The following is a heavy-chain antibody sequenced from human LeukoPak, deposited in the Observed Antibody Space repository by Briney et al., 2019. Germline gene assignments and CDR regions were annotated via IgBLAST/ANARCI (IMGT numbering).Heavy chain of an antibody. D-gene: IGHD1-26*01. CDR2: IYYSGST. CDR1: GGSISSSSYY. CDR3: AKSGGYGLIDY. J-gene: IGHJ4*02. V-gene: IGHV4-39*01. Sequence: SETLSLTCTVSGGSISSSSYYWGWIRQPPGKGLEWIGSIYYSGSTYYSPSLKSRVTISVDTSKNQFSLKLSSVTAADTAVYYCAKSGGYGLIDYWGQGTLVTVSS.